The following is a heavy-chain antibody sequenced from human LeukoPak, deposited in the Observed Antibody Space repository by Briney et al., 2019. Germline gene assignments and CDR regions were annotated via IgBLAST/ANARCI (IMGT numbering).Heavy chain of an antibody. CDR1: GFTFSSYA. CDR3: AKAKGDSIYYPIDF. J-gene: IGHJ4*02. CDR2: ISSSGDVS. Sequence: GGSLRLSCAASGFTFSSYAMSWVRQAPGKGLEWVSSISSSGDVSTHADSVEGRFTISRDNSKNTLFLQMNSLRAEDTAVYYCAKAKGDSIYYPIDFWGQGTLVTVSS. D-gene: IGHD2-15*01. V-gene: IGHV3-23*01.